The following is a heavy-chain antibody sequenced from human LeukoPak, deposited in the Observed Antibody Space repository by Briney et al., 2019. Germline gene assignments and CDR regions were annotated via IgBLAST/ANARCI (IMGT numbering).Heavy chain of an antibody. CDR3: ARAPYTGWFDP. J-gene: IGHJ5*02. CDR1: GGSISSKNYY. D-gene: IGHD2-2*02. V-gene: IGHV4-39*07. CDR2: INHSGST. Sequence: PSETLSLTCTVSGGSISSKNYYWGWVRQAPGKGLEWIGEINHSGSTNYNPSLKSRVTISVDTSKNQFSLKLSSVTAADTAVYYCARAPYTGWFDPWGQGTLVTVSS.